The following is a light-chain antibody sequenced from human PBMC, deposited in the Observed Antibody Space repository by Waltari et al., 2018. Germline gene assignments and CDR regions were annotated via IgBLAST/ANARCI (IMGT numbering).Light chain of an antibody. CDR2: NAS. CDR1: QSVYGSY. CDR3: QQYGTSPST. Sequence: DIVLTQSPGTLSLSPGETATLSCRASQSVYGSYLAWYQQKPGQAPRLLIYNASNRATGIPDRFSGSGSGTDFSLTISRLEPEDFAVYYCQQYGTSPSTFGQGTKLEIK. V-gene: IGKV3-20*01. J-gene: IGKJ2*01.